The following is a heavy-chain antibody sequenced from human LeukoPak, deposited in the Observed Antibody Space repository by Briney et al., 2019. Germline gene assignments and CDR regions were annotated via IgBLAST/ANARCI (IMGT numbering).Heavy chain of an antibody. V-gene: IGHV3-21*01. J-gene: IGHJ4*02. D-gene: IGHD2-15*01. Sequence: GGSLRLSCAASGFTFSSYSMNWVRQAPGKGLKWVSSIISGSTYIYYADSVKGRFTISRDNAKNSLYLQMNSLRAEDTAGYYCARGGGGNPYYFDYWGQGTLVTVSS. CDR1: GFTFSSYS. CDR3: ARGGGGNPYYFDY. CDR2: IISGSTYI.